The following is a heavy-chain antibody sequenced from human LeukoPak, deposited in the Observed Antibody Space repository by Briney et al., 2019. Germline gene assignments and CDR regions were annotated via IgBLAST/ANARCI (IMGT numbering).Heavy chain of an antibody. Sequence: GGSLRLSCAASGFIFSNYGMNWVRQAPGKGLEWVSSFSFNGESTYYADSAKGRFTISRDNSKNTLCLQMNSLRAEDTAVYYCAKGGYSNGRYYYYYMDVWGEGTTVTVSS. D-gene: IGHD5-18*01. CDR3: AKGGYSNGRYYYYYMDV. CDR2: FSFNGEST. J-gene: IGHJ6*03. CDR1: GFIFSNYG. V-gene: IGHV3-23*01.